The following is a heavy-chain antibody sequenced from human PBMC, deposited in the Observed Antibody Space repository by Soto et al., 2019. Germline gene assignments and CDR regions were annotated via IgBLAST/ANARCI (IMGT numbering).Heavy chain of an antibody. CDR2: ISWNSGKI. J-gene: IGHJ3*02. D-gene: IGHD3-16*01. Sequence: EVQLVEPGGGLVQSGRSLRLSCAASGFIFDDYAMHWVRQAPGKGLEWVSVISWNSGKIEYADSVRGRFIISRDNAKNSLYLQMNSLRPEDTAMYYCLKEMLQTDTFDMWGQGTMVTVSS. CDR3: LKEMLQTDTFDM. V-gene: IGHV3-9*01. CDR1: GFIFDDYA.